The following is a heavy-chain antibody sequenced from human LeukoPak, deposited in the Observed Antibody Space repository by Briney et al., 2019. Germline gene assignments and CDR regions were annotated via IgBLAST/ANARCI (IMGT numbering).Heavy chain of an antibody. V-gene: IGHV1-69*05. Sequence: ASVKVSCKASGGTFSSYAISWVRQAPGQGLEWMGGIIPIFGTANYAQKFQGRVTITTDESTGTAYMELSSLRSEDTAVYYCTRIAAAGTDFDYWGQGTLVTVSS. CDR3: TRIAAAGTDFDY. D-gene: IGHD6-13*01. CDR1: GGTFSSYA. CDR2: IIPIFGTA. J-gene: IGHJ4*02.